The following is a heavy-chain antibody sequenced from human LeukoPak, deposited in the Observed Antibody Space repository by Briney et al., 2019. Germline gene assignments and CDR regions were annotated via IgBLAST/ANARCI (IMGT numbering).Heavy chain of an antibody. CDR2: ISSSGSTI. CDR3: ARHREDGYNDAFDI. D-gene: IGHD5-24*01. J-gene: IGHJ3*02. V-gene: IGHV3-48*03. Sequence: GGSLRLSCATSGFTFSNYDMNWVRQAPGKGLEWVSYISSSGSTIYYADSVKGRFNISRDNAKNSLYLQMNSLRAEDTAVYYCARHREDGYNDAFDIWGQGAMVTVSS. CDR1: GFTFSNYD.